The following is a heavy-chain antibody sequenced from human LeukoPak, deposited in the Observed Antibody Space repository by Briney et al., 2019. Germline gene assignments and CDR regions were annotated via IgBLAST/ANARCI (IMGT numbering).Heavy chain of an antibody. V-gene: IGHV4-59*08. CDR3: ARHEYYDSSGYSY. J-gene: IGHJ4*02. CDR2: THYSGST. CDR1: GVSIFSFY. Sequence: SETLSLTCTVSGVSIFSFYWNWVRQPPGKGLEWIGYTHYSGSTNYNPSLKSRVTISVDTSKSQFSLKLSSVTAADTAVYYCARHEYYDSSGYSYWGQGTLVTVSS. D-gene: IGHD3-22*01.